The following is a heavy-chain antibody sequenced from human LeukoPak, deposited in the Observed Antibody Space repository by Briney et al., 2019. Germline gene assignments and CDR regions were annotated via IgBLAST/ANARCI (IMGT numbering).Heavy chain of an antibody. D-gene: IGHD6-13*01. CDR3: AKHSHSGSSSFRLSYFQH. CDR1: GYTFTSYY. J-gene: IGHJ1*01. V-gene: IGHV1-46*01. Sequence: ASVKVSCKASGYTFTSYYMHWVRQAPGQGLEWMGIINPSGGSTSYAQKFQGRVTMTRDMSTSTVYMELSSLRSEDMALYYCAKHSHSGSSSFRLSYFQHWGQGTLVTVSS. CDR2: INPSGGST.